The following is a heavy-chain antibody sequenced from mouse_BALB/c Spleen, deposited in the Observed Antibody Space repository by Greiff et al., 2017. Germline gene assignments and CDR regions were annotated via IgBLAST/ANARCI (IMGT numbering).Heavy chain of an antibody. CDR2: INPGSGGT. CDR1: GYAFTNYL. Sequence: VQLQQSGAELVRPGTSVKVSCKASGYAFTNYLIEWVKQRPGQGLEWIGVINPGSGGTNYNEKFKGKATLTADKSSSTAYMQLSSLTSDDSAVYSGARRIYKGYYAWIAYWGQGTLVTVSA. V-gene: IGHV1-54*01. CDR3: ARRIYKGYYAWIAY. D-gene: IGHD2-3*01. J-gene: IGHJ3*01.